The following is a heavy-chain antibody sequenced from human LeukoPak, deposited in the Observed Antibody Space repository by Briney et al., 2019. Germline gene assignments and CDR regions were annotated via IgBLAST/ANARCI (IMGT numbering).Heavy chain of an antibody. V-gene: IGHV3-49*05. CDR2: IRSKAYGGTS. D-gene: IGHD3-9*01. J-gene: IGHJ4*02. CDR1: GFTFGDYA. Sequence: KSGGSLRLSCIASGFTFGDYALNWFRQAPGKGLEWVGFIRSKAYGGTSEYAASVKGRFTISRDDSKSIAYLRMNSLKTEDTAVYYCTPLSPAGYYYFDYWGQGTLVTVSS. CDR3: TPLSPAGYYYFDY.